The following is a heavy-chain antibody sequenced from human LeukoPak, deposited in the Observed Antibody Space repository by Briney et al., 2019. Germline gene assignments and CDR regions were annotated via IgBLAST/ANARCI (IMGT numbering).Heavy chain of an antibody. CDR2: ISNIGSTT. CDR3: ASDISNKGFDY. V-gene: IGHV3-11*04. CDR1: GLTLSNYY. Sequence: PGGSLRLSCAASGLTLSNYYMSWIRQAPGKGLEWVSYISNIGSTTHHADSVKGRFTISRDNAKNSLYLQMNSLRAEDTAVYYCASDISNKGFDYRGQGTLVTVSS. D-gene: IGHD3-3*02. J-gene: IGHJ4*02.